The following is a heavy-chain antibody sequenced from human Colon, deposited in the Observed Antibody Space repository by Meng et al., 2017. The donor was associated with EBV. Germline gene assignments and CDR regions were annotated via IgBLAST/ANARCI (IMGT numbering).Heavy chain of an antibody. J-gene: IGHJ5*02. CDR2: INHSGTI. Sequence: QLRQWGAGLVKPSETLSLTCGVYGGSLSGYYWSWIRQTPGKGLEWIGEINHSGTINYNPSLRSRVTISVDRSNNQFSLRLSSVTAADTAVYYCARGGGVIKGLVTWFDPWGQGTLVTVSS. CDR3: ARGGGVIKGLVTWFDP. V-gene: IGHV4-34*01. CDR1: GGSLSGYY. D-gene: IGHD2-8*01.